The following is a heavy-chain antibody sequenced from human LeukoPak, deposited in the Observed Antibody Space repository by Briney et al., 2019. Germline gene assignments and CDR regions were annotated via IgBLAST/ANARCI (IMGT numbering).Heavy chain of an antibody. D-gene: IGHD3-10*01. V-gene: IGHV3-48*03. CDR3: ARESDDYGSGSYSPGYGWFDP. Sequence: GGSLRLSCAASGFTFSNYEMNWVRQAPGKGLEWVSYISRSGGTILYADSVKGRFTISRDNAKSSLYLQMNSLRAEDTAVYYCARESDDYGSGSYSPGYGWFDPWGQGTLVTVSS. CDR1: GFTFSNYE. CDR2: ISRSGGTI. J-gene: IGHJ5*02.